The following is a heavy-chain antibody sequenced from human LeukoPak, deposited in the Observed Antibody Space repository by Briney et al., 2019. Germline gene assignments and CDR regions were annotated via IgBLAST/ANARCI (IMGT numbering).Heavy chain of an antibody. CDR2: ISSSSSYI. D-gene: IGHD3-22*01. CDR3: ARDRLEDYYDSSGYPNWFDP. CDR1: GFTFSSYS. Sequence: GGSLRLSCAASGFTFSSYSMNWVRQAPGKGLEWVSSISSSSSYIYYADSVKGRFTISRDNAENSLYLQMNSLRAEDTAVYYCARDRLEDYYDSSGYPNWFDPWGQGTLVTVSS. J-gene: IGHJ5*02. V-gene: IGHV3-21*01.